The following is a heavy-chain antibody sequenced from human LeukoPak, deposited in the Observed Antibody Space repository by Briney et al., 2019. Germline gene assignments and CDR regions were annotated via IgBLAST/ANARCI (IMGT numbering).Heavy chain of an antibody. D-gene: IGHD3-22*01. CDR2: IYNDGRT. CDR3: AKIRYDYYYDSSNYPDALDI. CDR1: GFTVNNKY. Sequence: GGSLRLSCAASGFTVNNKYMTWVRQAPGKGLEWVSLIYNDGRTYYADSVKGRCTISRDNSKNTLYLQMNSLRAEDTAVYYCAKIRYDYYYDSSNYPDALDIWGQGTMVTVSS. V-gene: IGHV3-53*01. J-gene: IGHJ3*02.